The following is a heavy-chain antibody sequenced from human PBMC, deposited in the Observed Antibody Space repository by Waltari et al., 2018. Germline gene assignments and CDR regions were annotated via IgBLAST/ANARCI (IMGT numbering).Heavy chain of an antibody. J-gene: IGHJ4*02. Sequence: QVQLVESGGGVVQPGRSLRLSCADSGFTFSSYAMHWVRQAPGKGVEWVAVISYDGSNKYYADSVKGRFTISRDNSKNTLYLQMNSLRAEDTAVYYCATVPVVVAATPDYWGQGTLVTVSS. D-gene: IGHD2-15*01. CDR1: GFTFSSYA. V-gene: IGHV3-30*01. CDR2: ISYDGSNK. CDR3: ATVPVVVAATPDY.